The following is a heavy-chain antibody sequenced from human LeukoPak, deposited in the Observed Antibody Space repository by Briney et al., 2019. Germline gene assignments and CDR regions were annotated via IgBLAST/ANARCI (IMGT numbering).Heavy chain of an antibody. Sequence: GGSLRLSCAASGFPFSDYYMSWIRQAPGKGLEWISYISYSGSTIPYADSMKGRFTISRDNANNSLYLQMNSLSAEDTAMYYCARHLVGAQRGSFDIWGQGTMVTVSS. D-gene: IGHD1-26*01. J-gene: IGHJ3*02. CDR1: GFPFSDYY. CDR3: ARHLVGAQRGSFDI. CDR2: ISYSGSTI. V-gene: IGHV3-11*01.